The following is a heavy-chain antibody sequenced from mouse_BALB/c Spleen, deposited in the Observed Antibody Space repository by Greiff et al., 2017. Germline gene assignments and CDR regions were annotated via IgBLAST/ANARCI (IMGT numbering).Heavy chain of an antibody. CDR3: ARGITTVVVEGFAY. CDR1: GFTFSSFG. J-gene: IGHJ3*01. D-gene: IGHD1-1*01. V-gene: IGHV5-17*02. CDR2: ISSGSSTI. Sequence: EVQVVESGGGLVQPGGSRKLSCAASGFTFSSFGMHWVRQAPEKGLEWVAYISSGSSTIYYADTVKGRFTISRDNPKNTLFLQMTSLRSEDTAMYYCARGITTVVVEGFAYWGQGTLVTVSA.